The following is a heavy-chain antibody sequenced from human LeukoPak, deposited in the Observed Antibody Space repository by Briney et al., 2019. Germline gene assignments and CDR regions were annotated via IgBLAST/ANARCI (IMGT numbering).Heavy chain of an antibody. Sequence: GGSLRLSCAASGFTFSSYWMHWVRQAPGKGLVWVSHINGDGSRTTDADSVKGRFTISRDNSKSILYLQMNSLRAEDTAVYYCAKISLYDFWSGYYKPYWYFDLWGRGTLVTVSS. J-gene: IGHJ2*01. CDR3: AKISLYDFWSGYYKPYWYFDL. CDR2: INGDGSRT. V-gene: IGHV3-74*01. CDR1: GFTFSSYW. D-gene: IGHD3-3*01.